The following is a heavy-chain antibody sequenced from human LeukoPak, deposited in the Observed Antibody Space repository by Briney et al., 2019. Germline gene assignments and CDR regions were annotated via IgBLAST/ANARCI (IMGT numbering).Heavy chain of an antibody. V-gene: IGHV3-15*01. D-gene: IGHD3-22*01. CDR3: AKDLPYSSGYSAADY. CDR2: IKRKTDGGTT. Sequence: GGSLRLSCAASGFIFSNAWMSWVRQAPGKGLEWVGHIKRKTDGGTTDYAAPVKGRFTISRDNSKNTLYLQMNSLRAEDTAVYYCAKDLPYSSGYSAADYWGQGTLVTVSS. J-gene: IGHJ4*02. CDR1: GFIFSNAW.